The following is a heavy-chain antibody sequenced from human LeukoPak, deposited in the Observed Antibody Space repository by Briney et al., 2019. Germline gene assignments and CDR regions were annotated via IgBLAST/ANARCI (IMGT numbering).Heavy chain of an antibody. CDR3: ARDPPRIAAAGTKAFDI. CDR1: GFTFSSYG. V-gene: IGHV3-30*03. D-gene: IGHD6-13*01. Sequence: GGSLRLSCAASGFTFSSYGMHWVRQAPGKGLEWVAVISYDGSNKYYADSVKGRFTISRDNSKNTLYLQMNSLRAEDTAVYYCARDPPRIAAAGTKAFDIWGQGTMVTVSS. CDR2: ISYDGSNK. J-gene: IGHJ3*02.